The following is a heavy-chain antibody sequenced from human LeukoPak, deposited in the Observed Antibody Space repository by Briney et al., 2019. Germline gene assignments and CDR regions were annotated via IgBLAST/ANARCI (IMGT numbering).Heavy chain of an antibody. D-gene: IGHD2-15*01. CDR3: ARGDCSGGSCYLSLTTIDY. V-gene: IGHV3-21*01. J-gene: IGHJ4*02. CDR2: ISSSSYFI. CDR1: GFTFSTYT. Sequence: GGSLRLSCAASGFTFSTYTMNWVRQAPGKGLEWVSSISSSSYFIYYADSVRGRFTISRDNAKNSLYLQMNSLRAEDTAVYYCARGDCSGGSCYLSLTTIDYWGQGTLVTASS.